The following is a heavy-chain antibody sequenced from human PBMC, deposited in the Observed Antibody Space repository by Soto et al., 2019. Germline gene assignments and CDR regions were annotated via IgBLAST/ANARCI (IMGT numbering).Heavy chain of an antibody. V-gene: IGHV3-21*01. D-gene: IGHD1-26*01. Sequence: PGGSLRLSCAASGFTFSSYSMNWVRQAPGKGLEWVSSVSSTSTYIYHADSLKGRFTTSRDNAKNSLYLQMNSLRGEDTAVYYCARGYRGFPSQYEVNGAFDIWGQGTMVTVSS. CDR3: ARGYRGFPSQYEVNGAFDI. CDR2: VSSTSTYI. CDR1: GFTFSSYS. J-gene: IGHJ3*02.